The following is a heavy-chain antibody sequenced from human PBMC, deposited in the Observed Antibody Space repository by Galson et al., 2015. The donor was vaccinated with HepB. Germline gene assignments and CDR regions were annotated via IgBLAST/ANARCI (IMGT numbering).Heavy chain of an antibody. J-gene: IGHJ3*02. Sequence: SLRLSCAASGFTFSSYSMNWVRQAPGKGLEWVSSISSSSSYIYYADSVKDRFTISRDNAKNSLYLQMNNLRAEDTAVYYCARMRGGYSYGFDDAFDIWGQGTMVTVSS. CDR1: GFTFSSYS. CDR2: ISSSSSYI. D-gene: IGHD5-18*01. V-gene: IGHV3-21*01. CDR3: ARMRGGYSYGFDDAFDI.